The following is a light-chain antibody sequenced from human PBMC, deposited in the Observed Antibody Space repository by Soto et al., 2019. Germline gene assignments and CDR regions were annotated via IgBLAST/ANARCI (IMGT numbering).Light chain of an antibody. CDR3: QQYNNYWT. CDR1: QSISSW. V-gene: IGKV1-5*03. Sequence: DIQMTQSPSTLSASVGDRVTITCRASQSISSWLAWYQQKPGKAPKVLIYKASSLESGVLSRFSGSGSGTEFTLTISSLQPDDFATYYCQQYNNYWTFGQGTKVDIK. J-gene: IGKJ1*01. CDR2: KAS.